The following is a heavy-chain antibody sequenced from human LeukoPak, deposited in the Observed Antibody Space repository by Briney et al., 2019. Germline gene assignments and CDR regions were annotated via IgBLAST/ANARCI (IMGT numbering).Heavy chain of an antibody. CDR3: AKGGDILTGYYYYYGMDV. J-gene: IGHJ6*02. CDR1: GFTFSSYA. CDR2: ISGSGGST. Sequence: LSGGSLRLSCAASGFTFSSYAMSWVRQAPGKGLEWVSAISGSGGSTYYADSVKGRFTISRDNSKNTLYLQMNSLRAEDTAVYYCAKGGDILTGYYYYYGMDVWGQGTTVTVSS. D-gene: IGHD3-9*01. V-gene: IGHV3-23*01.